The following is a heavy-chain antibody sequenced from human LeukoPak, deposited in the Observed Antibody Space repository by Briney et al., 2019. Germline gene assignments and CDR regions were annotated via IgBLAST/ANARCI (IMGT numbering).Heavy chain of an antibody. J-gene: IGHJ4*02. CDR2: ISGSGGST. CDR3: AKGYYDYVWGSYYFDY. CDR1: GFTFSSYA. Sequence: GGSLRFSCAASGFTFSSYAMSWVRQAPGKGLEWVSAISGSGGSTYYADSVKGRFTISRDNSRDTLYLQMNSLRAEDTAVYYCAKGYYDYVWGSYYFDYWGQGTLVTVSS. D-gene: IGHD3-16*01. V-gene: IGHV3-23*01.